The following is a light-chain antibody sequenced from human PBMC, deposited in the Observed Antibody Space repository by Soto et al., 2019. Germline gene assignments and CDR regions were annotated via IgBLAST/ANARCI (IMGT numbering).Light chain of an antibody. CDR2: AAS. CDR1: QDIRNF. CDR3: QKYSSVPV. J-gene: IGKJ3*01. V-gene: IGKV1-27*01. Sequence: DIQMTQSPTSLSASVGDRVTITCRASQDIRNFVAWYQQKPGKAAKLLIYAASTLQSGVPSRFSGSGSGTDFTLAINSLQPEDVATYSCQKYSSVPVFGPGTKEEIK.